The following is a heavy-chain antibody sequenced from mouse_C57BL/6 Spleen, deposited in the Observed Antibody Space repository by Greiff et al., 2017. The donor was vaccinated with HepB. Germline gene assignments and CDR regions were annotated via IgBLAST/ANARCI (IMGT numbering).Heavy chain of an antibody. V-gene: IGHV3-1*01. Sequence: DVKLQESGPGMVKPSQSLSLTCTVTGYSITSGYDWHWIRHFPGNKLEWMGYISYSGSTNYNPSLKSRISITHDTSTNHFFLKLNSVTTEDTATYYCARNYGSSYVDYAMDYWGQGTSVTVSS. CDR1: GYSITSGYD. CDR3: ARNYGSSYVDYAMDY. D-gene: IGHD1-1*01. CDR2: ISYSGST. J-gene: IGHJ4*01.